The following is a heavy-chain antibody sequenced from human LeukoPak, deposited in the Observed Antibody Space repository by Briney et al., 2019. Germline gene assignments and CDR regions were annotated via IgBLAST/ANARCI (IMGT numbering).Heavy chain of an antibody. J-gene: IGHJ4*02. Sequence: SETLTLTCTVSGGTISNAYRSWIRRPPGKGLEWIGYIYYSGSTNYNPSLKSRVTISVDTSKNQFSLKLSSVTAANTAVYYCARGKCYLDYLGQGILVTVSS. V-gene: IGHV4-59*01. CDR2: IYYSGST. CDR3: ARGKCYLDY. CDR1: GGTISNAY.